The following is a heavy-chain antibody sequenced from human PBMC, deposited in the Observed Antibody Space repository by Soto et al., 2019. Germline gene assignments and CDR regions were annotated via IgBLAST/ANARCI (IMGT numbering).Heavy chain of an antibody. Sequence: GGSLRLSCAASGFTFSSYAMSWVRQAPGKGLEWVSAISGSGGSTYYADSVKGRFTISRDNSKNTLYLQMNSLRAEDTAVYYCAKDLIVVVVAATPGWFDPWGQGTLVTVSS. V-gene: IGHV3-23*01. CDR2: ISGSGGST. D-gene: IGHD2-15*01. CDR1: GFTFSSYA. CDR3: AKDLIVVVVAATPGWFDP. J-gene: IGHJ5*02.